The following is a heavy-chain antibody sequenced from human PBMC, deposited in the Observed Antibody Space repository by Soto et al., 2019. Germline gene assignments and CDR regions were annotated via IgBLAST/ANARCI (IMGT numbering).Heavy chain of an antibody. CDR3: ARDRTPWTGDESFGADDYYTKAV. CDR2: ISGYNGNT. D-gene: IGHD3-16*01. V-gene: IGHV1-18*04. CDR1: GYTFNNFG. Sequence: ASVKVSCKTSGYTFNNFGVTWVRQAPGQGLEWMGWISGYNGNTHYVEKFQGRVTMTTDTSTSTAYMELRSLRFDDTAVYFCARDRTPWTGDESFGADDYYTKAVWGKGTAVTVSS. J-gene: IGHJ6*03.